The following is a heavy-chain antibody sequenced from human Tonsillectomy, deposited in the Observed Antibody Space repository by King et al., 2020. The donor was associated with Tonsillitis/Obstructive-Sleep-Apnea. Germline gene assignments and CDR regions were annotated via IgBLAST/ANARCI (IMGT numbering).Heavy chain of an antibody. V-gene: IGHV3-23*04. D-gene: IGHD3-9*01. Sequence: DVQLVESGGGLVQPGGSLRLSCAASGFIFSNYAMSWVRQAAGKGLEWVSTITDYSGTTYYADSVKGRFTISRDNSKNTLHLQMNSLRAEDTAVYYCAKDVRADFLTGRGYFDYWGRGTLVTVSS. J-gene: IGHJ4*02. CDR1: GFIFSNYA. CDR2: ITDYSGTT. CDR3: AKDVRADFLTGRGYFDY.